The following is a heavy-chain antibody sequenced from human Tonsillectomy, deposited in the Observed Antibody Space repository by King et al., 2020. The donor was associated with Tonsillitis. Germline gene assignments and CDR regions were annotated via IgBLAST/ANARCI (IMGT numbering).Heavy chain of an antibody. J-gene: IGHJ4*02. CDR3: AKGSIRGYGGYDAFDY. CDR1: EFTFSSYA. CDR2: ISGSGGST. D-gene: IGHD5-12*01. V-gene: IGHV3-23*04. Sequence: VQLVESGGDLVQPGGSLRLSCAASEFTFSSYAMSWVRQAPGKGLEWVSAISGSGGSTYYADSVKGRFTISRDNSKNTLYLQMNSLRVEDTAVYYCAKGSIRGYGGYDAFDYWGQGTLVTVSS.